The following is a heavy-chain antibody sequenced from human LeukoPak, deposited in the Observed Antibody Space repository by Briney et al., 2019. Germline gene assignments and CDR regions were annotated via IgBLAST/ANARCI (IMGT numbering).Heavy chain of an antibody. CDR2: IYTSGST. J-gene: IGHJ5*02. D-gene: IGHD3-3*01. V-gene: IGHV4-61*02. CDR3: ARDRIDYDFWSGYAYNWFDP. Sequence: SQTLSLTXTVSGGSISSGSYYWSWIRQPAGKGLEWIGRIYTSGSTNYNPSLKSRVTILVDTSKNQFSLKLSSVTAADTAVYYCARDRIDYDFWSGYAYNWFDPWGQGTLVTVSS. CDR1: GGSISSGSYY.